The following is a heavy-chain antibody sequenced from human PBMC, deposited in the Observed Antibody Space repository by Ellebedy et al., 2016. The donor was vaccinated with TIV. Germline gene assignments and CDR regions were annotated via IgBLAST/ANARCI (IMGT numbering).Heavy chain of an antibody. J-gene: IGHJ5*02. CDR1: GFTVSSIY. CDR2: IYSDDSDGST. D-gene: IGHD4-17*01. V-gene: IGHV3-66*01. CDR3: ARDPGGGGDYGDNWFDP. Sequence: GESLKISCAVSGFTVSSIYMSWVRQAPGKRPEWVSIIYSDDSDGSTYYADSVKGRFTVSRDNSKNTLYLQMDSLRAEDTAVYYCARDPGGGGDYGDNWFDPWGRGTVVTVSS.